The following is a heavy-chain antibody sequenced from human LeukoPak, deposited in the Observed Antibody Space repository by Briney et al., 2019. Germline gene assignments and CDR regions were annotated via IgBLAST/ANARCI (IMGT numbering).Heavy chain of an antibody. V-gene: IGHV3-23*01. CDR3: ARVRWELLSGYFQH. CDR1: GFTFSSYA. J-gene: IGHJ1*01. CDR2: ISGRGGST. D-gene: IGHD1-26*01. Sequence: PGASLRLSCAASGFTFSSYAMSWVRQAPGKGLEWVSAISGRGGSTYYADSVKGRFTISRDNSKNTLYLQMNSLRAEDTAVYYCARVRWELLSGYFQHWGQGTLVTVSS.